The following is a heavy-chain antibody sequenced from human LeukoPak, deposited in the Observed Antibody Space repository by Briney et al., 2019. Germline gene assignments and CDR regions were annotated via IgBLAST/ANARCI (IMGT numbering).Heavy chain of an antibody. J-gene: IGHJ6*03. V-gene: IGHV3-49*04. CDR1: GFTFGDYA. CDR2: IRSKDYGGTA. D-gene: IGHD3-10*01. Sequence: GGSLRLSCTASGFTFGDYAISWVRQAPGKGLEWVGFIRSKDYGGTAEYAASVKGRFTISRDDSKSIAYLQMNSLKTEDTAVYYCTGYYYGSGTSYYYYYMDVWGKGTTVTISS. CDR3: TGYYYGSGTSYYYYYMDV.